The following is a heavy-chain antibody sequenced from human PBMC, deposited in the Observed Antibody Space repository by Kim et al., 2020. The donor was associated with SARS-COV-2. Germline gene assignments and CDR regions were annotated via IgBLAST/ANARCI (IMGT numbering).Heavy chain of an antibody. CDR3: ARDGDYYDSAGYPDYFDS. CDR2: LSRGGSSI. V-gene: IGHV3-21*01. CDR1: GFTFSTYH. J-gene: IGHJ4*02. Sequence: GGSLRLSCAASGFTFSTYHMTWVRQAPGKGLEWLSSLSRGGSSIFYADSVKGRFTISRDNAVNSLYLQLDSLRAEDTAVYYCARDGDYYDSAGYPDYFDSWGQGTLVTVSS. D-gene: IGHD3-22*01.